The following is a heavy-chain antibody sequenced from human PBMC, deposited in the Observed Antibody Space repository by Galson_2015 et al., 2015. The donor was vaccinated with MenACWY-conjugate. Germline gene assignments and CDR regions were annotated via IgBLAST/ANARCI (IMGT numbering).Heavy chain of an antibody. V-gene: IGHV4-61*01. Sequence: SETLSLTCTVSGGSVSSGTYYWSWIRQPPGKGLEWIGYIYYSGSTKYNPSLKSRVTISVDTSKKQFSLKLSSVTAADTAVYYCARTRNYNYSYYYMDVWGKGTRVTVSS. CDR2: IYYSGST. J-gene: IGHJ6*03. CDR1: GGSVSSGTYY. CDR3: ARTRNYNYSYYYMDV. D-gene: IGHD1-7*01.